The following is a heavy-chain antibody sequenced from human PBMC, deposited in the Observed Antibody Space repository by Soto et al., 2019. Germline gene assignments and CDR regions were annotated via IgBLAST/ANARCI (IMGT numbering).Heavy chain of an antibody. Sequence: SGPTLVNPTQTLTLTCTFSGFSLSTSGMCVSWIRQPPGKALEWLALIDWDDDKYYSTSLKTRLTISKDTSKNQVVLTMTNMDPVDTATYYCARIRAGVSVAAADTGFDYWGQGTLVTVSS. CDR1: GFSLSTSGMC. V-gene: IGHV2-70*01. D-gene: IGHD6-13*01. CDR3: ARIRAGVSVAAADTGFDY. CDR2: IDWDDDK. J-gene: IGHJ4*02.